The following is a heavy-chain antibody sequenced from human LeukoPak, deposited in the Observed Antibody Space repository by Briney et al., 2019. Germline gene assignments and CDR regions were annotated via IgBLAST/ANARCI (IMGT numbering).Heavy chain of an antibody. Sequence: PSETLSLTCTVSGGSISSYYWSWIRQPPGKGLEWIGYIYYSGSTNYNPSLKRRVTISVDTSKNQFSLKMSSVTAADTAVYYWARSPPLDKNFDYWGQGTLVTVSS. CDR1: GGSISSYY. J-gene: IGHJ4*02. CDR3: ARSPPLDKNFDY. CDR2: IYYSGST. V-gene: IGHV4-59*08.